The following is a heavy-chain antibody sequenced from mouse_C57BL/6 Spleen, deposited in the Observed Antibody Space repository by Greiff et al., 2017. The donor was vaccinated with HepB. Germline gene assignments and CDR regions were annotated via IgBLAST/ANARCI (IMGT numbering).Heavy chain of an antibody. Sequence: QVQLQQPGTELVKPGASVKLSCKASGYTFTSYWMHWVKQSPGQGLEWIGNINPSNGGTNYNEKLKSKATLTVDKSSSTAYMQRSSLTSEDAAVYYCARWLLRYCDVWGTGTTVTVSS. CDR2: INPSNGGT. CDR1: GYTFTSYW. J-gene: IGHJ1*03. D-gene: IGHD2-3*01. V-gene: IGHV1-53*01. CDR3: ARWLLRYCDV.